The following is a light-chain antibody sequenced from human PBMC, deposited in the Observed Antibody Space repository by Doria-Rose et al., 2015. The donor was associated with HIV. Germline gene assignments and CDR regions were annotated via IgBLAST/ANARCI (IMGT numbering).Light chain of an antibody. J-gene: IGKJ1*01. V-gene: IGKV3-20*01. CDR2: DGS. CDR1: QSFSSTY. CDR3: HQYGTSWM. Sequence: TQSPGTLSLSPGERATLSCRASQSFSSTYLAWYQQKPGQAHSLLIYDGSTRATGITDRFSASGSGTDFTLTINSLEPEDFALYYCHQYGTSWMFGQGTKVEI.